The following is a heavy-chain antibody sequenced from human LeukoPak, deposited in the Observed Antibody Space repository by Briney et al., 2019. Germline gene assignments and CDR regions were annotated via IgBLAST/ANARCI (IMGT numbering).Heavy chain of an antibody. CDR3: AKDGDGYHN. Sequence: GGSLRLSCAASGFTFSSYTMSWVRQAPGKGLEWVANIKEDGSAQYYADSVKGRFTISRDNTKNSLYLQMNSLTAEDTAMYYCAKDGDGYHNWGQGALVTVSS. CDR2: IKEDGSAQ. D-gene: IGHD3-9*01. V-gene: IGHV3-7*01. J-gene: IGHJ4*02. CDR1: GFTFSSYT.